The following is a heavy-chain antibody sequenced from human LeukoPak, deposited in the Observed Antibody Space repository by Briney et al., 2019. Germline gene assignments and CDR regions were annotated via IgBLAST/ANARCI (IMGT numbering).Heavy chain of an antibody. Sequence: GGSLRLSCAASGFTFSTYGMHWVRQAPGKGLEWVAFILYDGSKKYYADSVKGRFTISRDNSKNTLFLQMNSLRPEDTAVYYCARDLKTAMDYFDYWGQGALVTVSS. J-gene: IGHJ4*02. CDR1: GFTFSTYG. CDR2: ILYDGSKK. V-gene: IGHV3-30*02. D-gene: IGHD2-2*01. CDR3: ARDLKTAMDYFDY.